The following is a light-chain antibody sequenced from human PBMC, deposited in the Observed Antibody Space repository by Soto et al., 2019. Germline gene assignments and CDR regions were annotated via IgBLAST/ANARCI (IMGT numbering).Light chain of an antibody. Sequence: QSVLTQPPSVSGAPGQRVTISCTGSSSNIGAGYDVHWYQQLPGTAPKLLIYGNSNRPSGVPDRFSGSKSGTSASLAITGLQAEDEPDYYCQSYDSSVSKVVFGGGTKLTVL. J-gene: IGLJ2*01. CDR1: SSNIGAGYD. CDR2: GNS. CDR3: QSYDSSVSKVV. V-gene: IGLV1-40*01.